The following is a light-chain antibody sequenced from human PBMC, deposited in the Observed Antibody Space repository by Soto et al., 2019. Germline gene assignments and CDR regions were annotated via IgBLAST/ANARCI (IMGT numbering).Light chain of an antibody. CDR1: SSDVGGYNY. CDR2: EVT. J-gene: IGLJ2*01. V-gene: IGLV2-14*01. CDR3: SSYISSSTYVV. Sequence: QSVLTQPASVSGSPGQSITISCTGTSSDVGGYNYVSWYQQHPGKAPKLVIYEVTNRPSGVSNRFSGSKSGHTASLTISGLQAEDEADYYCSSYISSSTYVVFGGGTKVTVL.